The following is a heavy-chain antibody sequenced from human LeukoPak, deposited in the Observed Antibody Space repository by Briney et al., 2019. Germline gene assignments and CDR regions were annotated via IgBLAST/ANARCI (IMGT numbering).Heavy chain of an antibody. CDR1: GCTFSSYG. D-gene: IGHD5-12*01. Sequence: PGGSLRLSCAASGCTFSSYGMHWVRQAPAKGLEWVAIISYDGSNKYYADSVKGRFTISRDNSKNTLYLQMNSLRAEDTAVYYCAYGYSGYDYCFDYWGQGTLVTVSS. CDR2: ISYDGSNK. V-gene: IGHV3-30*03. J-gene: IGHJ4*02. CDR3: AYGYSGYDYCFDY.